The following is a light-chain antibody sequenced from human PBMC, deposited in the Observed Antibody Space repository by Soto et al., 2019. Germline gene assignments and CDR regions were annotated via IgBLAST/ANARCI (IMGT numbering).Light chain of an antibody. CDR2: GAS. V-gene: IGKV3-20*01. Sequence: EIMLTQSPGTLSLSPGERATLSRKTRQAISSRDLAWYQQKFGQAPRLLIYGASTRAAGIPDRFIGSGSGTDFTLTISRLEPEDVAVYYCQQYGGSPMYSFGQGTKLEIK. J-gene: IGKJ2*03. CDR3: QQYGGSPMYS. CDR1: QAISSRD.